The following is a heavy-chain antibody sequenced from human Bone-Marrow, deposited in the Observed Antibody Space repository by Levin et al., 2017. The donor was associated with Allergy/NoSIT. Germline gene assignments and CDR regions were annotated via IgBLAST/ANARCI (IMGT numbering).Heavy chain of an antibody. D-gene: IGHD6-13*01. V-gene: IGHV3-33*01. Sequence: PGGSLRLSCAASGFTFSSYGMHWVRQAPGKGLEWVAVIWYDGSNKYYADSVKGRFTISRDNSKNTLYLQMNSLRAEDTAVYYCAREVGVTKKIAAAGILSPVFDYWGQGTLVTVSS. CDR2: IWYDGSNK. J-gene: IGHJ4*02. CDR1: GFTFSSYG. CDR3: AREVGVTKKIAAAGILSPVFDY.